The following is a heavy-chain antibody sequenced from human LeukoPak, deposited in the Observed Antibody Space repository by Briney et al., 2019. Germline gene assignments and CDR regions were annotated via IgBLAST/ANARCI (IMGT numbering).Heavy chain of an antibody. V-gene: IGHV4-59*01. CDR1: GGSISSYY. Sequence: PSETLSLTCSVSGGSISSYYWSWIRQPPGKGLEWIGYIYYSGSTNYNPSLKSRVTISVDMSKNQFSLKLSSVTAADTAVYYCARGSTPHVDAIGYWGQGTLVTVSS. J-gene: IGHJ4*02. CDR2: IYYSGST. CDR3: ARGSTPHVDAIGY. D-gene: IGHD1-26*01.